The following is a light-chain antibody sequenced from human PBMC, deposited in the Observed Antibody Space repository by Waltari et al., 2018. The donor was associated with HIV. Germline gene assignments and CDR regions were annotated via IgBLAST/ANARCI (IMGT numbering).Light chain of an antibody. CDR2: GAS. CDR1: RPISTY. Sequence: DIKMTQSPSSLSASVGDRVTITCRASRPISTYLNWYQQTPGSAPKVLISGASSLKSGVPKRFSGSGSGTFFTLAIDGLQSEDFAIYYCQQSFLTPYTFGQGTKLELK. CDR3: QQSFLTPYT. V-gene: IGKV1-39*01. J-gene: IGKJ2*01.